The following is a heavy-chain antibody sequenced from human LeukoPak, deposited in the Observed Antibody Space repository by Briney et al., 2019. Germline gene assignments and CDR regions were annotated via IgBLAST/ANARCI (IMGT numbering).Heavy chain of an antibody. Sequence: SQTLSLTCAISGGSVSSNSAAWNWIRQSPSRGLEWLGRTYYRSKGYNDYAVSVKSRITINPDTSKNQFSLQLNSVTPEDTAVYYCARERVQQLAPNYYYYYGMDVWGQGTTVTVSS. V-gene: IGHV6-1*01. CDR1: GGSVSSNSAA. J-gene: IGHJ6*02. D-gene: IGHD6-13*01. CDR3: ARERVQQLAPNYYYYYGMDV. CDR2: TYYRSKGYN.